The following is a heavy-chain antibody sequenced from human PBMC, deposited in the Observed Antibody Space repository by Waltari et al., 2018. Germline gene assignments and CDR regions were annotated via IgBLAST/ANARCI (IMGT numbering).Heavy chain of an antibody. D-gene: IGHD6-13*01. V-gene: IGHV1-18*04. CDR1: GYRFSDYG. CDR2: ISGYKCDT. Sequence: QVQLVQSGAEVKEPGAAVRVSCKTSGYRFSDYGIIWVRQAPGQGVEWMGRISGYKCDTKYGQNFVDRLCLRTGPSTNTADVELKSLTSDDTALYYCARDLPLAGADPWGQGTLVTVSS. CDR3: ARDLPLAGADP. J-gene: IGHJ5*02.